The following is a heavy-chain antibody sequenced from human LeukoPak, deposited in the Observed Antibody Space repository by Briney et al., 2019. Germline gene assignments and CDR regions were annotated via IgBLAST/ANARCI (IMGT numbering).Heavy chain of an antibody. CDR1: GFTFSTYA. Sequence: GGSLRLSCAASGFTFSTYAMHWGRQAPGRGLEWVTVISYDGSIKYYADSVKGRFTISRDNSKNTVYLQMHSLRDEDTAVYYCAKGGEMATIEESDYWGQGTLVTVSS. J-gene: IGHJ4*02. CDR3: AKGGEMATIEESDY. V-gene: IGHV3-30*18. CDR2: ISYDGSIK. D-gene: IGHD5-24*01.